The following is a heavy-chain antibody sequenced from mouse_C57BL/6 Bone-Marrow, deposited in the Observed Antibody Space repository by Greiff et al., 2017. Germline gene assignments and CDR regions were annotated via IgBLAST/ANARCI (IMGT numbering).Heavy chain of an antibody. D-gene: IGHD2-3*01. V-gene: IGHV5-17*01. CDR3: ARIYDGYYGAWFAY. Sequence: DVQLVESGGGLVKPGGSLKLSCAASGFTFSDYGMHWVRQAPEKGLEWVAYISSGSSTIYYADTVKGRFTISRDNAKNTLFLQMTSLRSEDTAMYYCARIYDGYYGAWFAYWGQGTLVTVSA. CDR2: ISSGSSTI. CDR1: GFTFSDYG. J-gene: IGHJ3*01.